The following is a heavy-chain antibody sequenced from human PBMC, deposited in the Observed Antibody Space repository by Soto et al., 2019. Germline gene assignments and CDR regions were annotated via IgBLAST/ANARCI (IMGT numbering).Heavy chain of an antibody. CDR1: GYTFIDYY. J-gene: IGHJ4*02. CDR3: ARPPGYISDWYYFDL. V-gene: IGHV1-2*02. CDR2: ISPKSGGT. D-gene: IGHD6-19*01. Sequence: QVQLVQSGAEVKKPGASVKVSCEASGYTFIDYYMPWVRQAPGQGFEWMGRISPKSGGTNYAQKFQGRGTMTWDTSLNTAYMELSSLMSEDTAVYYCARPPGYISDWYYFDLWGQGTLVTVSS.